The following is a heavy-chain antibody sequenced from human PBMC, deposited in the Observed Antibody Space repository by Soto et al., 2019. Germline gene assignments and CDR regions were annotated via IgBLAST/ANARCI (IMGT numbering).Heavy chain of an antibody. V-gene: IGHV4-30-2*01. CDR2: YYHSSST. CDR1: GGSISSCGYS. Sequence: PSETLRLTCAVSGGSISSCGYSWSWNAQEPGQGQEASLSYYHSSSTYYNPSIKSRVTISVDRSKNHFSLKLSSVTAAETAVYYCSKVPGPWGQGTLVTVS. J-gene: IGHJ5*02. CDR3: SKVPGP.